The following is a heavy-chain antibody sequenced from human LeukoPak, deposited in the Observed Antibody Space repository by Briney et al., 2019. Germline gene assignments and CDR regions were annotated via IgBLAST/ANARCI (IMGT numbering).Heavy chain of an antibody. CDR3: ASSLLTGYRKYYYGMDV. CDR2: IIPIFGTA. Sequence: GASVKVSCKASGGTFISYAISWVRQAPGQGLEWMGGIIPIFGTANYAQKFQGRVTITADESTSTAYMELSSLRSEDTAVYYCASSLLTGYRKYYYGMDVWGQGTTVTVSS. V-gene: IGHV1-69*13. CDR1: GGTFISYA. J-gene: IGHJ6*02. D-gene: IGHD3-9*01.